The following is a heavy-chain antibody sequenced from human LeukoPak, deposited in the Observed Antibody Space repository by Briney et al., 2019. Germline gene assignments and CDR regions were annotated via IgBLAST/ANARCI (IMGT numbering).Heavy chain of an antibody. CDR1: GGSFSGYY. D-gene: IGHD6-13*01. Sequence: SETLSLTCAVYGGSFSGYYWSWIRQPPGKGLEWIGEINHSGSTKYNPSLKSRVTISVDTSKNQFSLKLSSVTAADTAVYYCARVRIAAAGTHYYGMDVWGQGTTVTVSS. V-gene: IGHV4-34*01. CDR2: INHSGST. J-gene: IGHJ6*02. CDR3: ARVRIAAAGTHYYGMDV.